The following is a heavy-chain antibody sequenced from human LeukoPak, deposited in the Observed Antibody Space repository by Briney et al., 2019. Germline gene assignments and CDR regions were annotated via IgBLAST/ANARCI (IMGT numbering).Heavy chain of an antibody. CDR2: INHSGST. J-gene: IGHJ6*02. V-gene: IGHV4-34*01. CDR3: ARGPCSGGSRYSDYYYGMDV. Sequence: SETLSLTCAVYGGSFSGYYWSWIRQPPGKGLEWIGEINHSGSTNYNPSLKSRVTISVDTSKNQFSLKLSSVTAADTAVYYCARGPCSGGSRYSDYYYGMDVWGQGTTVTVSS. CDR1: GGSFSGYY. D-gene: IGHD2-15*01.